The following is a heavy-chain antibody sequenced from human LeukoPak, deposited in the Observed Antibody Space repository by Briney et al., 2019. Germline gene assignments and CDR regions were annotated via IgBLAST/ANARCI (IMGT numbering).Heavy chain of an antibody. CDR2: IRYDGSNI. J-gene: IGHJ6*03. V-gene: IGHV3-30*02. CDR1: GFTFSSYG. CDR3: AKMRGGTTSHFFYMDV. Sequence: GGSLRLSCAASGFTFSSYGMHWVRQAPGKGLDWVAFIRYDGSNIYYADSVKGRFTISRDNSKNTLYLQMNSLSTNDTALYYCAKMRGGTTSHFFYMDVWGKGTTVTISS. D-gene: IGHD1-26*01.